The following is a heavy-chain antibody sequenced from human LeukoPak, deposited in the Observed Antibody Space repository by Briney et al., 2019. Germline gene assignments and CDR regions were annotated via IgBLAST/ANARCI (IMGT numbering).Heavy chain of an antibody. V-gene: IGHV4-31*03. CDR1: GGSISSGGYY. CDR2: IYYSGST. D-gene: IGHD3-10*01. Sequence: SQTPSLTCTVSGGSISSGGYYWSWIRQYPGKGLEWIGYIYYSGSTYYNPSLKSRVTISIDTSKNQLSLRLSSVTAADTAVYYRARDRVRGTVTYAGFDPWGQGTLVTVSS. CDR3: ARDRVRGTVTYAGFDP. J-gene: IGHJ5*02.